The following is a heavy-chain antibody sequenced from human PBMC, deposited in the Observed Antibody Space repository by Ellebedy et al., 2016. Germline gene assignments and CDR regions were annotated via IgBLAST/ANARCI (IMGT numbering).Heavy chain of an antibody. CDR3: ARSTPVNVRSPGGAVDY. CDR2: IIPIFGTA. Sequence: SVKVSCXASGGTFSSYAISWVRQAPGQGLEWMGGIIPIFGTANYAQKFQGRVTITADESTSTAYMELSSLRSEDTAVYYCARSTPVNVRSPGGAVDYWGQGTLVTVSS. D-gene: IGHD1-1*01. J-gene: IGHJ4*02. CDR1: GGTFSSYA. V-gene: IGHV1-69*13.